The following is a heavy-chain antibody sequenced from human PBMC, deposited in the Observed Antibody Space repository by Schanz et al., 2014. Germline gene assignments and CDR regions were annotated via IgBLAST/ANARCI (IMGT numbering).Heavy chain of an antibody. J-gene: IGHJ3*02. CDR1: GFIFNDYY. Sequence: QVQLVESGGGLVKPGGSLRLSCAASGFIFNDYYMNWIRQAPGKGLEWLSYISRDGTTSYYADSVKGRFTISRDNAKNSLYLEMNSLTAEDTAVYYCARANLNWEALDIWGQGTVVTVSS. V-gene: IGHV3-11*01. D-gene: IGHD7-27*01. CDR3: ARANLNWEALDI. CDR2: ISRDGTTS.